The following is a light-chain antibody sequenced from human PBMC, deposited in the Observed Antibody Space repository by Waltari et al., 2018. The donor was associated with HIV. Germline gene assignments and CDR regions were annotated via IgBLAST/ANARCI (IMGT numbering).Light chain of an antibody. CDR1: SSDVGGYNY. CDR3: CSYAGRSIYV. J-gene: IGLJ1*01. CDR2: DGN. V-gene: IGLV2-23*01. Sequence: QSALTQPASVSGSPGQSITISCAGTSSDVGGYNYVSWYQQHPGKAPKLIIYDGNKRTSGAANRSSCSKAGNTASLTISGLQAEDEADFYCCSYAGRSIYVFGSGTHVTVL.